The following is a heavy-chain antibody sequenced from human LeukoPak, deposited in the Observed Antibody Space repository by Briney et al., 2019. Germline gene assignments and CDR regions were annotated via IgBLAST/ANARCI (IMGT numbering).Heavy chain of an antibody. Sequence: GGSLRLSCAASGFIFSSEAMSWVRQAPGKGLEWVSAISVSGGSTYYADSVKGRFTISRDNAKNSLYLQMNSLRDEDTAVYFCARVQNSFYFDRGDYWGQGALVIVSS. CDR3: ARVQNSFYFDRGDY. V-gene: IGHV3-23*01. J-gene: IGHJ4*02. CDR2: ISVSGGST. D-gene: IGHD3-22*01. CDR1: GFIFSSEA.